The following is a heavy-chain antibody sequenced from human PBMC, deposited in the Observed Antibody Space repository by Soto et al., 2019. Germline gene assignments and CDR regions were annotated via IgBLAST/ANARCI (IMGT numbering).Heavy chain of an antibody. CDR1: GFTFSSYG. D-gene: IGHD6-6*01. CDR2: IWYDGSNK. CDR3: ARADIAARRRGAFDI. J-gene: IGHJ3*02. Sequence: QAGGSLRLSCAASGFTFSSYGMHWVRQAPGKGLEWVAVIWYDGSNKYYADSVKGRFTISRDNSKNTLYLQMNSLRAEDTAVYYCARADIAARRRGAFDIWGQGTMVTVSS. V-gene: IGHV3-33*01.